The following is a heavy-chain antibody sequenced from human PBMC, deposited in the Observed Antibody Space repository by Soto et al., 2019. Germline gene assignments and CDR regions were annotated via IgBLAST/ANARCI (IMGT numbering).Heavy chain of an antibody. Sequence: GASVKVSCKPSGYSCTDYHIHWVRQAPGQGLDWPGLINPKSGGTSTAQKFQGWVTMTRDRSISTVYMELTRLRSDDTAVYFCARGHSTDCSNGVCSFFYNHEMDVWGQGTTVTVSS. CDR3: ARGHSTDCSNGVCSFFYNHEMDV. CDR1: GYSCTDYH. CDR2: INPKSGGT. D-gene: IGHD2-8*01. J-gene: IGHJ6*02. V-gene: IGHV1-2*04.